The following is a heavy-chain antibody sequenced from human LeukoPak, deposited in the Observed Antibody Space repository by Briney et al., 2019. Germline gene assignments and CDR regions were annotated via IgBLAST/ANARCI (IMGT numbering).Heavy chain of an antibody. V-gene: IGHV1-18*01. Sequence: ASVKVSCKASGYTFTSYGISWVRQAPGQGLEWMGWISAYNGNTNYAQKLQGRVTMTTDTSTSTAYMELSSLRSEDTAVYYCARVSDYGPLDYWGQGTLVTVSS. J-gene: IGHJ4*02. D-gene: IGHD4-17*01. CDR1: GYTFTSYG. CDR3: ARVSDYGPLDY. CDR2: ISAYNGNT.